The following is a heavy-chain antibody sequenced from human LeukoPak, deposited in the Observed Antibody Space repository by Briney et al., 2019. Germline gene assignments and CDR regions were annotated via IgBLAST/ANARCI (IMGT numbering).Heavy chain of an antibody. J-gene: IGHJ4*02. V-gene: IGHV4-4*02. Sequence: SGTLSLTCAVSGASISSNWWNWVRQPPGKGLEWIGEIHHSGSANYNPPLKSRVTISLDTSENQFSLRLSSVTAADTAVYYCVRDRGEWSYSHDYWGQGTLVTVSS. CDR3: VRDRGEWSYSHDY. CDR1: GASISSNW. D-gene: IGHD3-10*01. CDR2: IHHSGSA.